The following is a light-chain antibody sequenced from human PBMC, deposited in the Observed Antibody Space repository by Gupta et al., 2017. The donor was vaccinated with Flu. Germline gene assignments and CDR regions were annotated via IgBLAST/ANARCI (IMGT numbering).Light chain of an antibody. V-gene: IGKV1-39*01. J-gene: IGKJ1*01. CDR3: QQTDSTPWT. CDR2: GAS. CDR1: QHIANY. Sequence: PPSLSASVGDRITITCRASQHIANYLNWYQQRPGEAPKLLVFGASKLQTGVPARFSGSGSGRDFTLTITTLQPEDFATYSCQQTDSTPWTFGQGTRVDIK.